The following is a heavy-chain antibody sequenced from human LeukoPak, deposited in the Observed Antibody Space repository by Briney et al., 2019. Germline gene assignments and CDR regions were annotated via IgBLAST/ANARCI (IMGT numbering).Heavy chain of an antibody. Sequence: PSETLSLTCAVYGVSFSGYYWSWIRQPPGKGLEWIGEINHSGSTNYNPSLKSRVTISVDTSKNQFSLKLSSVTAADTAVYYCARGRRLDPWGQGTLVTVSS. J-gene: IGHJ5*02. V-gene: IGHV4-34*01. CDR1: GVSFSGYY. CDR3: ARGRRLDP. CDR2: INHSGST.